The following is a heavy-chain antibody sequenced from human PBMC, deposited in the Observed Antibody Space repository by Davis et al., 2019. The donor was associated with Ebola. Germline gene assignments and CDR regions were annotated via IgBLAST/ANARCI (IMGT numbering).Heavy chain of an antibody. CDR1: GGSISSGGYY. CDR3: ARWKTMGFDY. V-gene: IGHV4-61*08. J-gene: IGHJ4*02. D-gene: IGHD1-1*01. Sequence: MPSETLSLTCTVSGGSISSGGYYWSWIRQHPGKGLEWIGYIYYSGSTNYNPSLKSRVTISVDTSKNQFSLKLSSVTAADTAVYYCARWKTMGFDYWGQGTLVTVSS. CDR2: IYYSGST.